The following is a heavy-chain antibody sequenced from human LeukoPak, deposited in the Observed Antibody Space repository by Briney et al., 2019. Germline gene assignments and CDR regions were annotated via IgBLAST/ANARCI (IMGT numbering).Heavy chain of an antibody. CDR2: IYYSGST. Sequence: PSETLSLTCTVSGGSISSSSYYWGWIRQPPGKGLEWIGSIYYSGSTYYNPSLKSRVTISVDTSKNQFSLKLSSVTAADTAVYYCARGYGGITIFGVAANWFDPWGQGTLVTVSS. CDR1: GGSISSSSYY. V-gene: IGHV4-39*07. J-gene: IGHJ5*02. D-gene: IGHD3-3*01. CDR3: ARGYGGITIFGVAANWFDP.